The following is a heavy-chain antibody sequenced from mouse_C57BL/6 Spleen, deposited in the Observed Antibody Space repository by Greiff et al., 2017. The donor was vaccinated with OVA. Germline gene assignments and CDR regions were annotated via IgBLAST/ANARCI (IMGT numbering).Heavy chain of an antibody. D-gene: IGHD4-1*01. J-gene: IGHJ1*03. CDR3: ASKLTGYWYFDV. CDR2: INPNNGGT. V-gene: IGHV1-18*01. CDR1: GYTFTDYN. Sequence: VQLQQSGPELVKPGASVKIPCKASGYTFTDYNMDWVKQSPGKSLEWIGDINPNNGGTIYNQKFKGKATLTVDKSSSTAYMVLRSLTSEDTAVYYCASKLTGYWYFDVWGTGTTVTVSS.